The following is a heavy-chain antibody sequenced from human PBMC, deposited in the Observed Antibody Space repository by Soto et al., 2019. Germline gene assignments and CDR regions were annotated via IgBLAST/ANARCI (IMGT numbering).Heavy chain of an antibody. V-gene: IGHV2-5*02. CDR3: AHRVLRTVFGLVTATAIYFDF. Sequence: QITLNESGPTQVKPRQTLTLTCTFSGFSLTTSGVGVGWIRQSPGKAPEWLALLHWDDDKRYSPSLKSRLTITKDTSKNQVLLTMADLDPADTATYYCAHRVLRTVFGLVTATAIYFDFWGQGTPVAASS. D-gene: IGHD3-3*01. J-gene: IGHJ4*02. CDR2: LHWDDDK. CDR1: GFSLTTSGVG.